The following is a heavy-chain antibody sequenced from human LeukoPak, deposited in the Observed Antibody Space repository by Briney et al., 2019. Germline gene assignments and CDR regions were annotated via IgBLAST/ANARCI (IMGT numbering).Heavy chain of an antibody. CDR2: ISSSSSYT. Sequence: GGSLRLSCVVSGIPFSDYYMNWIRQAPGKGLEWISYISSSSSYTDYADSVKGRFTISRDNAKSALYLQMNSLRLENTAVYYCAAGTAADFWGQGTLVTVSS. D-gene: IGHD6-13*01. CDR1: GIPFSDYY. CDR3: AAGTAADF. J-gene: IGHJ4*02. V-gene: IGHV3-11*03.